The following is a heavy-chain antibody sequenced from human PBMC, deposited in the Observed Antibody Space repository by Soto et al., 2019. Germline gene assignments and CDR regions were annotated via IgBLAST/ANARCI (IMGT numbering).Heavy chain of an antibody. CDR3: ARVPWLWANQLAEYFQH. CDR2: ISAYNGNT. D-gene: IGHD6-19*01. J-gene: IGHJ1*01. Sequence: GASVKVSCKASGYTFTSYGISWVRQAPGQGLEWMGWISAYNGNTNYAQKLQGRVTMTTDTSTSTAYMELRSLRSDDTAVYYCARVPWLWANQLAEYFQHWGQGTLVTVSS. CDR1: GYTFTSYG. V-gene: IGHV1-18*01.